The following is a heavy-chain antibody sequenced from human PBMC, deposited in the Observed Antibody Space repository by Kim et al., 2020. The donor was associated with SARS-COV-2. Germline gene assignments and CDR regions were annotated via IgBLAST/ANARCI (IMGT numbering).Heavy chain of an antibody. Sequence: SETLSLTCTVSGGSISSYYWSWIRQPPGKGLEWIGYIYYSGSTNYNPSLKSRVTISVDTSKNQFSLKLSSVTAADTAVYYCARDSRDYDYVWGSYRYGWFDPWGQGTLVTVSS. D-gene: IGHD3-16*02. CDR2: IYYSGST. CDR3: ARDSRDYDYVWGSYRYGWFDP. J-gene: IGHJ5*02. CDR1: GGSISSYY. V-gene: IGHV4-59*13.